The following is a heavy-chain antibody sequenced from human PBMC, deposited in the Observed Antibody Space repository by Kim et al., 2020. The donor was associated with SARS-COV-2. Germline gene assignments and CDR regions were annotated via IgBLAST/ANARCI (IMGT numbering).Heavy chain of an antibody. CDR3: ASLIVVVPAAMMGGWFDP. D-gene: IGHD2-2*01. Sequence: SETLSLTCAVYGGSFSGYYWSWIRQPPGKGLEWIGEINHSGSTNYNPSLKSRVTISVDTSKNQFSLKLSSVTAADTAVYYCASLIVVVPAAMMGGWFDPWGQGTLVTVSS. V-gene: IGHV4-34*01. CDR1: GGSFSGYY. CDR2: INHSGST. J-gene: IGHJ5*02.